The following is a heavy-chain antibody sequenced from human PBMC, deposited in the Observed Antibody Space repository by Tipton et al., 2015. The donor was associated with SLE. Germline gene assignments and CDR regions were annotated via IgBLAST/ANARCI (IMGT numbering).Heavy chain of an antibody. V-gene: IGHV4-59*01. CDR1: GGSISSYY. Sequence: LRLSCTVSGGSISSYYWSWIRQPPGKGLEWIGYIYYSGSTNYNPPLKSRVTISVDTSKNQFSLKLSSVTAADTAVHYCARVERAARGFDYWGQGTLVTVSS. J-gene: IGHJ4*02. CDR2: IYYSGST. CDR3: ARVERAARGFDY. D-gene: IGHD6-13*01.